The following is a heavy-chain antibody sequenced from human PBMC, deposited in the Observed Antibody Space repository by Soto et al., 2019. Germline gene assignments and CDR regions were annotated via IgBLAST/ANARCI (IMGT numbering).Heavy chain of an antibody. Sequence: ASVKVSCKVSGYTLTELSMHWVRQAPGKGLEWMGGFDPEDGETIYAQKFQGRVTMTEDTSTDTAYMELSSLRSEDTAVYYCAVRGSIIWCGELSLVEYWGQRTLVTGSS. CDR2: FDPEDGET. D-gene: IGHD3-10*01. CDR3: AVRGSIIWCGELSLVEY. CDR1: GYTLTELS. J-gene: IGHJ4*01. V-gene: IGHV1-24*01.